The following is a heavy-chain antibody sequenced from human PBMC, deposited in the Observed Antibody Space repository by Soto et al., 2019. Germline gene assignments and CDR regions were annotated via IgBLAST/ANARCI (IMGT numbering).Heavy chain of an antibody. V-gene: IGHV4-30-4*01. D-gene: IGHD3-3*01. CDR3: AREKGYDFWSGPPFDS. J-gene: IGHJ5*01. CDR2: IYYSGST. Sequence: SETLSLTRTVSGGSISSGDYCWSWIRQPPGKGLEWIGYIYYSGSTYYNPSLKSRVTIAVDTSKNQFSLTLSSVTAADTAVYYCAREKGYDFWSGPPFDSWGQGTLVTVSS. CDR1: GGSISSGDYC.